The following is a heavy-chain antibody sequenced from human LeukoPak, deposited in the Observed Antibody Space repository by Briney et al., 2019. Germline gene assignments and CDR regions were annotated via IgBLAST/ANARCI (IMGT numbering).Heavy chain of an antibody. J-gene: IGHJ3*02. CDR3: AKLRAYAFDI. CDR1: GFPSSNYV. Sequence: GGSLRLSCAASGFPSSNYVMSWVRQTPGKGLEWVSTISHGGDSTYYADSVKGRFTISRDNSKKTLFLQMNSLRAEDTAVYYCAKLRAYAFDIWGQGTMVTVSS. CDR2: ISHGGDST. V-gene: IGHV3-23*01.